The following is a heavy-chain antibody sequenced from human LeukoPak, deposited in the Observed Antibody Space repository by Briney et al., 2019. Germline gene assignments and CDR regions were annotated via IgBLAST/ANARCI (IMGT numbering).Heavy chain of an antibody. Sequence: ASVKVSCKASGYTFTSYYMHWVRQAPGQGLEWMGGIIPIFGTANYAQKFQGRVTITADKSTSTAYMELSSLRSEDTAVYYCASNERITMVRGVITPVPLDYWGQGTLVTVSS. V-gene: IGHV1-69*06. CDR3: ASNERITMVRGVITPVPLDY. CDR2: IIPIFGTA. J-gene: IGHJ4*02. D-gene: IGHD3-10*01. CDR1: GYTFTSYY.